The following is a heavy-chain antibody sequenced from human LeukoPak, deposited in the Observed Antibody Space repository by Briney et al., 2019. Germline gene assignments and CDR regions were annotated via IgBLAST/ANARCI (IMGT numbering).Heavy chain of an antibody. CDR2: IYTSGST. J-gene: IGHJ4*02. V-gene: IGHV4-4*07. CDR1: GGSISSYY. D-gene: IGHD5-24*01. Sequence: SETLSLTCTVSGGSISSYYWSWIRQPPGKGLEWIGRIYTSGSTNYNPSLKSRVTMSVDTSKSQFSLKLSSVTAADTAVYYCAGGGERWLQGLFDYWGQGTLVTVSS. CDR3: AGGGERWLQGLFDY.